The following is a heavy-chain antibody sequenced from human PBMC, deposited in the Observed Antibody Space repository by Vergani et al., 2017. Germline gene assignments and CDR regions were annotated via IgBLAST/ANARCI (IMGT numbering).Heavy chain of an antibody. Sequence: QVHLVESGGGVVQPGRSLRLSCAVSGFTSSYYGMHWVRQAPGKGLEWVAVISYDGTQKYYADSVKGRFTISRDNYKSTLYLQMNSLRTEDTAVYYCATKSCGTPGCQIGYFREWGQGTLVTVSS. CDR3: ATKSCGTPGCQIGYFRE. D-gene: IGHD1-1*01. J-gene: IGHJ1*01. V-gene: IGHV3-30*03. CDR2: ISYDGTQK. CDR1: GFTSSYYG.